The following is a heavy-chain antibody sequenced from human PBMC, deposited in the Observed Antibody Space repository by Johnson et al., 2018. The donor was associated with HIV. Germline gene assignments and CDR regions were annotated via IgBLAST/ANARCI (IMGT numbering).Heavy chain of an antibody. CDR1: GFTFSSYA. CDR2: ISSSGSTI. V-gene: IGHV3-48*04. J-gene: IGHJ3*02. D-gene: IGHD3-9*01. Sequence: VQLVESGGGLVQPGGSLRLSCAASGFTFSSYAMSWVRQAPGKGLEWVSYISSSGSTIYYADSVKGRFTIPRDNAKNSLYLQMNSLRAEDTAVYYCARAEKDIWYYDILTGYPNAFDIWGQGTMVTVSS. CDR3: ARAEKDIWYYDILTGYPNAFDI.